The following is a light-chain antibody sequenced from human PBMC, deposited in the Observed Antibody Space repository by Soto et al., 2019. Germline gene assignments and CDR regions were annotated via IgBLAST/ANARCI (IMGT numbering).Light chain of an antibody. CDR1: QGIRND. V-gene: IGKV1-17*02. CDR3: QQSHTFPIT. CDR2: AAS. Sequence: DVQVTQFPSSLSASVGDRVTITCGPSQGIRNDLGWYQQKPGKAPKLLIYAASSLQSGVPSRFSASGSGTDFTLTINNLQPEDFATYYCQQSHTFPITFGQGTRLEIK. J-gene: IGKJ5*01.